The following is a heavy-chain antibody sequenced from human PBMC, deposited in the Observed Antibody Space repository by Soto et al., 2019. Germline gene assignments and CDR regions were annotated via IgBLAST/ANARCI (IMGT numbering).Heavy chain of an antibody. CDR3: ARAGSGWSFDY. V-gene: IGHV1-3*01. D-gene: IGHD6-19*01. CDR2: INGGNGYT. J-gene: IGHJ4*02. Sequence: QVQLVQSGAEVKKPGASVKVSCKASGYSFTAYAIHCVRQAPGQRLEWMGWINGGNGYTKYSQKFQGRVTITGDTSASTVYMELTSLRSEDTAVYYCARAGSGWSFDYWGQGTLVTVSS. CDR1: GYSFTAYA.